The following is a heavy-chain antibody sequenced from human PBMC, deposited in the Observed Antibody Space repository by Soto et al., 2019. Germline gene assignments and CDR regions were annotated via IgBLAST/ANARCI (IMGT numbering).Heavy chain of an antibody. D-gene: IGHD3-22*01. CDR1: GFTFSSYG. J-gene: IGHJ4*02. CDR2: ISYDGSNK. Sequence: QVQLVESGGGVVQPGRSLRLSCAASGFTFSSYGMHWVRQAPGKGLEWVAVISYDGSNKYYADSVKGRFTISRDNSKNTLYLQMNSLRAEDTAVYYCAKYRVRDSSGYYPDYWGQGTLVTVSS. CDR3: AKYRVRDSSGYYPDY. V-gene: IGHV3-30*18.